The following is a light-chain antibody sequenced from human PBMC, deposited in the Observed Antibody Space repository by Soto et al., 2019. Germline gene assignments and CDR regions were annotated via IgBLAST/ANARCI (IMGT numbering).Light chain of an antibody. CDR2: DND. CDR1: SSNIGNNY. CDR3: GTWDSSLSAGV. Sequence: QSVLTQPPSVSAAPGQKVTISCSGSSSNIGNNYVSWYQQLPGTAPKLLTYDNDKPPSGIPDRFSGSKSGTSATLAITGLQTGDEADYYCGTWDSSLSAGVFGGGTKLTVL. J-gene: IGLJ2*01. V-gene: IGLV1-51*01.